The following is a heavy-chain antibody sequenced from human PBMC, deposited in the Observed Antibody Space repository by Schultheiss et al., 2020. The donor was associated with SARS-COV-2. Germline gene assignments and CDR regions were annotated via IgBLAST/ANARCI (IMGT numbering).Heavy chain of an antibody. CDR3: ARDTGIAVAGTVYYYYGMDV. Sequence: ASVKVSCKASGYTFTSYDINWVRQATGQGLEWMGWMNPNSGNTGYAQKFQGRVTMTRNTSISTAYMELTRLRSDDTAVYYCARDTGIAVAGTVYYYYGMDVWGQGTTVTVSS. J-gene: IGHJ6*02. CDR2: MNPNSGNT. CDR1: GYTFTSYD. V-gene: IGHV1-8*01. D-gene: IGHD6-19*01.